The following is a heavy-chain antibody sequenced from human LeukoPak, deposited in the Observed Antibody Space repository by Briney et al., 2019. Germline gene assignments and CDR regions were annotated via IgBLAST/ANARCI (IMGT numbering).Heavy chain of an antibody. CDR1: GYTFTSYY. D-gene: IGHD3-10*01. CDR2: INPSGGST. V-gene: IGHV1-46*01. CDR3: AREGKGYYGSGSYLS. Sequence: ASVKVSCKASGYTFTSYYMHWVRQAPGQGLEWMGIINPSGGSTSYAQKFQGRVTMTRDMSTSTVYMELSSLRSEDTAVYYCAREGKGYYGSGSYLSWGQGTLVTVSS. J-gene: IGHJ5*02.